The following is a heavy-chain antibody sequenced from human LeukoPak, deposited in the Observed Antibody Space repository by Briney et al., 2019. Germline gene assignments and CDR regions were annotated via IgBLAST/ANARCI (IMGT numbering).Heavy chain of an antibody. D-gene: IGHD2-21*02. CDR3: AKDSDCGGDCHLFDY. J-gene: IGHJ4*02. Sequence: GGSLRLSCAASGFTFSSYGMHWVRQAPGKGLEWVAFIRYDGSNKYYADSVKGRFTISRDNSKNTLYLQMNSLRAEDTAVYYCAKDSDCGGDCHLFDYWGQGTLVTVSS. V-gene: IGHV3-30*02. CDR2: IRYDGSNK. CDR1: GFTFSSYG.